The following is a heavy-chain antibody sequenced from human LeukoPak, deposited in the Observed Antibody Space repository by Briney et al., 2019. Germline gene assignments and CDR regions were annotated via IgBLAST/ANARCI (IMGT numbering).Heavy chain of an antibody. J-gene: IGHJ6*02. CDR3: ARDQSPNTWFGELLGYYYYGMDV. D-gene: IGHD3-10*01. CDR1: GFTFSSYW. CDR2: IKQDGSEK. V-gene: IGHV3-7*01. Sequence: GGSLRLSCAASGFTFSSYWMSWVRQAPGKGLEWVANIKQDGSEKYYVDSVKGRFTISRDNAKNSLYLQMNSLRAEDTAVYYCARDQSPNTWFGELLGYYYYGMDVWGQGTTVTVSS.